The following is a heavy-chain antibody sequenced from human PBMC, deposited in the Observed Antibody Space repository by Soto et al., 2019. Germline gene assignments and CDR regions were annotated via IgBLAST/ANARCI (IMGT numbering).Heavy chain of an antibody. CDR1: GFTFSSYS. Sequence: EVQLVESGGGLVKPGGSLRLSCAASGFTFSSYSMNWVRQAPGKGLEWVSSISSSSSYIYYADSVKGRFTISRDNAKNSLYLQMSSLTADDTAVYYCARPPNYYASRSYYGYWGQGTLVTVSS. D-gene: IGHD3-22*01. CDR3: ARPPNYYASRSYYGY. CDR2: ISSSSSYI. V-gene: IGHV3-21*01. J-gene: IGHJ4*02.